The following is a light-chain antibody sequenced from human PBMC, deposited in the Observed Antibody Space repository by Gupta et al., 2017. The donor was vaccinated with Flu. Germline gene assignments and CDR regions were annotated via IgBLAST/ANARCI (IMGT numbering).Light chain of an antibody. CDR1: QSISSY. CDR2: AAS. V-gene: IGKV1-39*01. J-gene: IGKJ1*01. CDR3: QQSYSTPRT. Sequence: PSSLSASVGDRVTITCRASQSISSYVNWYQQKPGKAPKLLIYAASSLQSGVPSRFSGSGSGTDFTLTISSLQPEDFATYYCQQSYSTPRTFGQGTKVEIK.